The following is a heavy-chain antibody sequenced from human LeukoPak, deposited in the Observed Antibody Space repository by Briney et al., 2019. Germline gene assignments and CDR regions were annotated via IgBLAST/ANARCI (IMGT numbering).Heavy chain of an antibody. D-gene: IGHD3-22*01. J-gene: IGHJ4*02. CDR2: IIPIFGTA. Sequence: ASVKVSCKASGGTFSSYAISWVRQAPGQGLEWMGGIIPIFGTANYAQKFQGGVTITTDESTSTAYMELSSLRSEDTAVYYCARSYDSSGYLWLYWGQGTLVTVSS. V-gene: IGHV1-69*05. CDR3: ARSYDSSGYLWLY. CDR1: GGTFSSYA.